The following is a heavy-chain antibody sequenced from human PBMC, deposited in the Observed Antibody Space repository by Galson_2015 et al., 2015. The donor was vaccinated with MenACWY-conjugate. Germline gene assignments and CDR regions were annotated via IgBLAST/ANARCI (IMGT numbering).Heavy chain of an antibody. CDR3: ARGVPGNLYFDY. CDR1: GSSISSSHW. J-gene: IGHJ4*02. CDR2: FYYGGST. V-gene: IGHV4-28*03. Sequence: ETLSLTCAVSGSSISSSHWWGWIRQPPGKGLEWIGYFYYGGSTYYNPSLKNRVTISGDTSKNQFSLKLSSVTAVDTAVYYCARGVPGNLYFDYWGQGTLVTVSS. D-gene: IGHD3-10*01.